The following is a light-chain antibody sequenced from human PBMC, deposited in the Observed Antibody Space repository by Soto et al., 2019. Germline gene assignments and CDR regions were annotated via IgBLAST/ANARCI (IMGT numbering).Light chain of an antibody. CDR3: QSYDSSLNVI. CDR1: SSNIGAGYD. Sequence: QPVLTQPPSVSGAPGQRVTISCTGSSSNIGAGYDVHWYQQLPGTAPKLLIYGNTNRPSGVPDQFSGSKSGTSASLAITGLQAEDEAHYYCQSYDSSLNVIFGGGTQLTVL. CDR2: GNT. J-gene: IGLJ2*01. V-gene: IGLV1-40*01.